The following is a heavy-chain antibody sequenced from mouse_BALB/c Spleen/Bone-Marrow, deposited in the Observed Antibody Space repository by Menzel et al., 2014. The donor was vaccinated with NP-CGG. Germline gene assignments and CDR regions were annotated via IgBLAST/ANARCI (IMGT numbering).Heavy chain of an antibody. V-gene: IGHV7-3*02. CDR3: ARDMGGLLFDY. J-gene: IGHJ2*01. CDR2: IRNKANGYTT. CDR1: GFTFTDYY. Sequence: EVQLQQSGGGLVQPGGSLRLSCATSGFTFTDYYMNWVRQPPGKALEWLGFIRNKANGYTTEYSAPVKGRFTISRDNSQSILYLQMNTLRAEDSATYYCARDMGGLLFDYWGQGTTLTVSS.